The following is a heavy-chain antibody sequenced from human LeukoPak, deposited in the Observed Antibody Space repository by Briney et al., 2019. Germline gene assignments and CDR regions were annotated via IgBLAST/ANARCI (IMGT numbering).Heavy chain of an antibody. CDR2: INPNSGNT. V-gene: IGHV1-8*02. CDR1: GYTFTGYY. CDR3: ARSPTDYGDIDY. J-gene: IGHJ4*02. D-gene: IGHD4-17*01. Sequence: ASVTVSCTASGYTFTGYYMHWVRQAPGQGLEWMGWINPNSGNTGYAQKFQGRVTMTRNTSISTAYMELSSLRSEDTAVYYCARSPTDYGDIDYGGQGTLVTVSS.